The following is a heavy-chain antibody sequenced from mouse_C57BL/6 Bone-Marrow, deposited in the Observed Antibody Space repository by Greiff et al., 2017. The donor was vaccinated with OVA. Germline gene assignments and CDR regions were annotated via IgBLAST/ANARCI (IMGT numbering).Heavy chain of an antibody. D-gene: IGHD1-1*01. Sequence: VKLMESGAELARPGASVKLSCKATGYTFTGYWIEWVKQRPGHGLEWIGEILPGSGSTNYNEKFKGKATFTADTSSNTAYMQLSSLTTEDSAIYYCARCNYYGSRFAYWGQGTLVTVSA. CDR2: ILPGSGST. J-gene: IGHJ3*01. CDR1: GYTFTGYW. V-gene: IGHV1-9*01. CDR3: ARCNYYGSRFAY.